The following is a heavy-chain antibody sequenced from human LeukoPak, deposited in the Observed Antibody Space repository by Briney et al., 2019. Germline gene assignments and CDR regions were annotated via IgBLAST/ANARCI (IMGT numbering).Heavy chain of an antibody. CDR1: GFTFSSYG. V-gene: IGHV3-23*01. J-gene: IGHJ4*02. CDR3: AKAYWDTFGWYYFDY. CDR2: VSGSGDST. Sequence: GGSLRLSCAASGFTFSSYGMHWVRQAPGKGLEWVSGVSGSGDSTFYADSVKGRFTISRDNAKNTLYLQMNSLRPEDTAVYYCAKAYWDTFGWYYFDYWGQGTLVSVSS. D-gene: IGHD3-16*01.